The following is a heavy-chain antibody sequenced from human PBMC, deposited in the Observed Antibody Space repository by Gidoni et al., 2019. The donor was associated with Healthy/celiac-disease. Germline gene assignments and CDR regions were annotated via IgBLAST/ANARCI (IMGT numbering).Heavy chain of an antibody. V-gene: IGHV4-59*01. Sequence: QVQMQESGPGMVKASESVSLTCTVSGCSISSYYWSWIRPPPGKGLAWIGYIYYSGITNYNPSLKSRVPLSVDTSKTHFSLKLSSVTAAATAVYDCARDEGDGDYAYWGQGTLVTVSS. CDR3: ARDEGDGDYAY. CDR2: IYYSGIT. D-gene: IGHD4-17*01. J-gene: IGHJ4*02. CDR1: GCSISSYY.